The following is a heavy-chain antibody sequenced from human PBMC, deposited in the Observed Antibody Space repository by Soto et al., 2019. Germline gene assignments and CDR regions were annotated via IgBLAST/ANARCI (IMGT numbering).Heavy chain of an antibody. CDR1: GFTFSSYE. CDR2: ISGSGGST. V-gene: IGHV3-23*01. Sequence: PGGSLRLSCAASGFTFSSYEMNWVRQAPGKGLEWVSAISGSGGSTYYADSVKGRFTISRDNSKNTLYLQMNSLRAEDTAVYYCAKASPDIVVVVAAFSYYYGMDVWGQGTTVTVSS. J-gene: IGHJ6*02. D-gene: IGHD2-15*01. CDR3: AKASPDIVVVVAAFSYYYGMDV.